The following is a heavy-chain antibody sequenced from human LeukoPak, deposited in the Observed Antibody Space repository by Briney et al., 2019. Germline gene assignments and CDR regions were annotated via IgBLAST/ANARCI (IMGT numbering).Heavy chain of an antibody. V-gene: IGHV3-23*01. CDR2: LSDAGGSI. CDR1: GFTFRSYA. D-gene: IGHD6-19*01. J-gene: IGHJ4*02. CDR3: AKHEAGIITAFDY. Sequence: GGSLRLSCAASGFTFRSYAMSWVCQTPGKGLEWVSVLSDAGGSIYYADSVKGRFTISRDKSQNALYLQMNSLSGEDSAVFYCAKHEAGIITAFDYWGQGTLVTVSS.